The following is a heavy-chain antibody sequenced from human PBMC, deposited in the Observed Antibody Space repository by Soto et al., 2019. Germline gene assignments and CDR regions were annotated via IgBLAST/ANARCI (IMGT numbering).Heavy chain of an antibody. Sequence: PGESLKISCKGSGYMFTSYWIGWVRQMPGKGLEWMGIVYPGDSDTRYSPSFQGQVTISVDKSISTAYLQWSSLKASDTAMYYCARHVPLRGHFDLWGRGTLVTVSS. CDR2: VYPGDSDT. CDR1: GYMFTSYW. V-gene: IGHV5-51*01. CDR3: ARHVPLRGHFDL. J-gene: IGHJ2*01. D-gene: IGHD2-15*01.